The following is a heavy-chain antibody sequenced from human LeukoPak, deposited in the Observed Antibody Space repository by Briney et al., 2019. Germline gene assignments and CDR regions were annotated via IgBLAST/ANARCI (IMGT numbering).Heavy chain of an antibody. CDR3: AKSFLLGSRVSGGFDP. J-gene: IGHJ5*02. D-gene: IGHD2-15*01. Sequence: GGSLRLSCAASGFTFDDYAMHWVRQAPGKGLEWVSGISWNSGSIGYADSVKGRFTISRDNAKNSLYLQMNSLRAEDTALYYCAKSFLLGSRVSGGFDPWGQGTLVTVSS. CDR1: GFTFDDYA. V-gene: IGHV3-9*01. CDR2: ISWNSGSI.